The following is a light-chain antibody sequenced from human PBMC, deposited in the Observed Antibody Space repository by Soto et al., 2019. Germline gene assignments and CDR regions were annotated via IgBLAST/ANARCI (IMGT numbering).Light chain of an antibody. CDR1: QSVSRY. V-gene: IGKV3-11*01. Sequence: EIVLTQSPATLSLSPGERATLSCRASQSVSRYLAWYQQKPGQAPRLLIYDASSRATGIPARFSGTGSGTDFTLTIGSLEPEDSAVYYCQHNGRSFGQGTRLEI. J-gene: IGKJ5*01. CDR3: QHNGRS. CDR2: DAS.